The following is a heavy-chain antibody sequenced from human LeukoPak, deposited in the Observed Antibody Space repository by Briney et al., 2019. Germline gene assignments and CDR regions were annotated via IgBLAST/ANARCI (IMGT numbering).Heavy chain of an antibody. CDR1: GGSFSGYY. V-gene: IGHV4-34*01. J-gene: IGHJ4*02. Sequence: SETLSLTCAVYGGSFSGYYWSWIRQPPGKGLEWIGEINHSGSTNYNPSLKSRVTISVDTSKNQFSLKLSSVTAADTAVYYCARGPYSSGWYRTTKGSPSRFDYWGQGTLVTVSP. D-gene: IGHD6-19*01. CDR3: ARGPYSSGWYRTTKGSPSRFDY. CDR2: INHSGST.